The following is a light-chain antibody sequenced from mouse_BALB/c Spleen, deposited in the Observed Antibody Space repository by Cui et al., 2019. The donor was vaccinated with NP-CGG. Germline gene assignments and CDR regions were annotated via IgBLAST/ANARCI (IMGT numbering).Light chain of an antibody. CDR2: GTN. CDR1: TGAVTTSNY. CDR3: ALWYSNHWV. Sequence: AFLTQESAPTTSPGETVTLTCRSSTGAVTTSNYANWVQAKPDHLFTGLIGGTNNRVPGVPARFSGSLIGDKAALTITGAQTEDEAIYFCALWYSNHWVFGGGTKLTVL. V-gene: IGLV1*01. J-gene: IGLJ1*01.